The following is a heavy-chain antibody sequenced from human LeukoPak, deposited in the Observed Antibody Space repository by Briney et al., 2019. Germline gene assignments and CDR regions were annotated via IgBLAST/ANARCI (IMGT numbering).Heavy chain of an antibody. J-gene: IGHJ4*02. CDR2: IKQDGSEK. V-gene: IGHV3-7*01. CDR3: ASWSGDGYNRLDY. CDR1: GFTFSSYW. Sequence: PGGSPRLSCAASGFTFSSYWMSWVRQAPGKGLEWVANIKQDGSEKYYVDSVKGRFTISRDNAKNSLYLQMNSLRAEDTAVYYCASWSGDGYNRLDYWGQGTLVTVSS. D-gene: IGHD5-24*01.